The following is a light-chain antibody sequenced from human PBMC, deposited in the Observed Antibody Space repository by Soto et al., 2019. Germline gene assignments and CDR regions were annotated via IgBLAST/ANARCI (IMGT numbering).Light chain of an antibody. Sequence: DIQMTQSPSSLSASVGDRVTITCRASQDINNYLVWFQQKPGTVPKRLIYAASSLQSGVPSRFSGSRSGTEFTLTISSLQPEDFATYYCLQHNSYPLTFGGGTTVDIK. J-gene: IGKJ4*01. CDR2: AAS. CDR3: LQHNSYPLT. CDR1: QDINNY. V-gene: IGKV1-17*03.